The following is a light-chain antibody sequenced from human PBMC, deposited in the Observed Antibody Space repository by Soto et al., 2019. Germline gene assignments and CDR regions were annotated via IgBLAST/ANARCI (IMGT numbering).Light chain of an antibody. J-gene: IGLJ2*01. V-gene: IGLV2-8*01. CDR2: EVN. CDR3: CSYGGDNKYIL. CDR1: SSDVGGYNY. Sequence: QSALTQPPSASGSPGQSVTISCTGTSSDVGGYNYVSWYQQHPGEAPKLMIYEVNKRPSGVPDRFSGSKSGNTASLTVSGLQAEDEADYYCCSYGGDNKYILFGGGTKVTVL.